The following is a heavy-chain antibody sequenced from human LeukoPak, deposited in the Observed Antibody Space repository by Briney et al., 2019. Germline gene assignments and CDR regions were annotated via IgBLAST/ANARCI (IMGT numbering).Heavy chain of an antibody. CDR2: INSDGSST. CDR3: AREGITGTTTWFDP. J-gene: IGHJ5*02. D-gene: IGHD1-7*01. CDR1: GFTFSSYW. V-gene: IGHV3-74*01. Sequence: GGSLRLSCAASGFTFSSYWMHWVRQAPGKGLVWVSRINSDGSSTSYADSVKGRFTISRDNSKNTLYLQMNSLRAEDTAVYYCAREGITGTTTWFDPWGQGTLVTVSS.